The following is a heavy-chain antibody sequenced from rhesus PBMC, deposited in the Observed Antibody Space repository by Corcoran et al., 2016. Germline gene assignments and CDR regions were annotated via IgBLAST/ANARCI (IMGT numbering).Heavy chain of an antibody. CDR2: IGGRSRST. Sequence: VQLQESGPGLVKPSETLSLTCAVSGYSINRDLAWSCIRQPPGQGLEWIGCIGGRSRSTNYHPSLKSRVTISKDTSRNQFSLKLTSVTAADTAVYYCAREWGGTVTNQCDYWGQGVLVTVSS. CDR3: AREWGGTVTNQCDY. J-gene: IGHJ4*01. D-gene: IGHD5-12*01. V-gene: IGHV4-127*01. CDR1: GYSINRDLA.